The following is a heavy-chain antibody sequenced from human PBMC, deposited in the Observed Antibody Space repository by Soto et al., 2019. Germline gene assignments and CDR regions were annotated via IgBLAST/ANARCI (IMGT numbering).Heavy chain of an antibody. J-gene: IGHJ6*03. V-gene: IGHV1-3*01. CDR3: ARDPAAGGYGYGSNYYYYYDLDV. D-gene: IGHD5-18*01. Sequence: QVQLVQSGAEVKKPGASVKVSCKASGYTFTSYAMHCVRQAPGQMLEGMGWINAGNGNTKYSQNLQGRITITRDTSASTAYMELSSLRSEDTAVYYCARDPAAGGYGYGSNYYYYYDLDVWGKGTTVTVSS. CDR1: GYTFTSYA. CDR2: INAGNGNT.